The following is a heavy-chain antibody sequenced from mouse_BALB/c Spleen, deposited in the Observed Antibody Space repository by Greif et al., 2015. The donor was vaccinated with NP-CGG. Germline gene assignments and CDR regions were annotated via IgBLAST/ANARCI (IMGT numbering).Heavy chain of an antibody. V-gene: IGHV5-17*02. CDR3: ARSDYGNYGFAY. CDR1: GFTFSSFG. CDR2: ISSGSSTI. Sequence: VQLQQSGGGLVQPGGSRKLSCAASGFTFSSFGMHWVRQAPEKGLEWVAYISSGSSTIYYADTVKGRFTISRDNPKNTLFLQMTSLRSEDTAMYYCARSDYGNYGFAYWGQGTLVTVSA. D-gene: IGHD2-1*01. J-gene: IGHJ3*01.